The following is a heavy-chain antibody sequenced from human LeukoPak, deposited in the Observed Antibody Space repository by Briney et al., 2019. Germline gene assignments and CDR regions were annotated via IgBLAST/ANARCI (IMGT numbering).Heavy chain of an antibody. D-gene: IGHD6-6*01. CDR3: ARAGGQLAFPFDP. CDR2: ITPIFGTA. CDR1: GGTFSSYA. V-gene: IGHV1-69*05. Sequence: SVKVSCKASGGTFSSYAISWVRQAPGRGLEWMGGITPIFGTANYAQKFQGRVTITTDESTSTAYMELSSLRSEDTAVYYCARAGGQLAFPFDPWGQGTLVTVSS. J-gene: IGHJ5*02.